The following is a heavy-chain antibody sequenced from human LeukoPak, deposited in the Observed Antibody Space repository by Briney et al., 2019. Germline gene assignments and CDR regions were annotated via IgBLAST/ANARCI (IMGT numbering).Heavy chain of an antibody. CDR2: IIPILGIA. V-gene: IGHV1-69*04. J-gene: IGHJ6*02. CDR3: AGFVVPAAAEYYYGMDV. D-gene: IGHD2-2*01. CDR1: GGTFSSYA. Sequence: ASVKVSCKASGGTFSSYAISWVRQAPGQGLEWMGRIIPILGIANYAQKFQARVTITADKSTSTAYMELSSLRSEDTAVYYCAGFVVPAAAEYYYGMDVWGQGTTVTVSS.